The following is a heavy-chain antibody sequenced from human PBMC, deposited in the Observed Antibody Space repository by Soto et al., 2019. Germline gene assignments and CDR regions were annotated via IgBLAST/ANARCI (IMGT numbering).Heavy chain of an antibody. CDR1: GYSFTSSW. CDR2: IYPADSDT. J-gene: IGHJ6*02. D-gene: IGHD2-15*01. CDR3: ARHEGLHSYHYYGMDV. V-gene: IGHV5-51*01. Sequence: PGESLKISCKGSGYSFTSSWIGWVRQMPGKGLEWMGIIYPADSDTRYSPSFQGQITIAAEKSISTAYLQWNSLKASDTAMYYCARHEGLHSYHYYGMDVWGQGTTVTVSS.